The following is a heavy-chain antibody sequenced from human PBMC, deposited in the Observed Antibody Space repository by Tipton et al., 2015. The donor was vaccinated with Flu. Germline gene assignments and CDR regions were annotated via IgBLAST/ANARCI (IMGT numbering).Heavy chain of an antibody. CDR2: IYKTGIT. V-gene: IGHV4-39*07. D-gene: IGHD2-2*01. J-gene: IGHJ4*02. Sequence: TLSLTCDVSGASISSTTYYWGWIRQPPGKGLEWIGSIYKTGITDYNPSLKGRVTLSLDTSKNLFSLKVRSVNAADTAVYYCAPSTRYWTGGHFFGWWGRGTQVTVSS. CDR1: GASISSTTYY. CDR3: APSTRYWTGGHFFGW.